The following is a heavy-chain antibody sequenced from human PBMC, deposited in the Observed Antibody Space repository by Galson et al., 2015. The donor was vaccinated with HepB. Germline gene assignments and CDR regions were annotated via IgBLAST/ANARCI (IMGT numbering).Heavy chain of an antibody. J-gene: IGHJ6*02. CDR3: ARVRRPYSSSWYGMDV. Sequence: SLRLSCAASGFTFSSYAMHWVRQAPGKGLEWVAVISYDGSNKYYADSVKGRFTISRDNSKNTLYLQMNSLRAEDTAVYYCARVRRPYSSSWYGMDVWGQGTTVTVSS. CDR2: ISYDGSNK. D-gene: IGHD6-13*01. CDR1: GFTFSSYA. V-gene: IGHV3-30*04.